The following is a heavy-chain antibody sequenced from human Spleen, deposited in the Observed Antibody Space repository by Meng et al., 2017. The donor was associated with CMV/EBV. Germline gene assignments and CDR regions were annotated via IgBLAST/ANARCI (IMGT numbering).Heavy chain of an antibody. CDR2: ISSSGNTK. CDR1: GLIFSNYE. J-gene: IGHJ4*02. CDR3: ARMRGYYFDY. D-gene: IGHD3-16*01. V-gene: IGHV3-48*03. Sequence: GGSLRLSCAASGLIFSNYEMNWVRQAPGKGLEWISYISSSGNTKEYADSVRGRFTISRDNAKNSLYLEMNSLRVDDTAVYYCARMRGYYFDYWGQGTLVTVSS.